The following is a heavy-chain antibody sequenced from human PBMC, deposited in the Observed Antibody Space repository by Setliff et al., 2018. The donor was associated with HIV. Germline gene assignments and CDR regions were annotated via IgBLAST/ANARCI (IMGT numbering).Heavy chain of an antibody. D-gene: IGHD2-21*02. CDR1: GGSIRSSSYY. CDR2: IYYRGNT. Sequence: SETLSLTCNVSGGSIRSSSYYWGWIRQPPGKGLEWIGSIYYRGNTYYNPSLKSRVTISVDTSKNQFSLKLTSVTAAETAMYYCARHYGAVKSVVTVVAKYFPHWGQGTLVTVSS. CDR3: ARHYGAVKSVVTVVAKYFPH. V-gene: IGHV4-39*01. J-gene: IGHJ1*01.